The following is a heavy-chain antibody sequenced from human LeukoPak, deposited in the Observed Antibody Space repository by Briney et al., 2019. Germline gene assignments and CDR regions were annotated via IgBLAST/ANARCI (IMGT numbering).Heavy chain of an antibody. CDR3: ARDLWFGELSDYYGMDV. Sequence: ASVKVSCKASGYTFTGYYMHWVRQAPGQGLEWMGWINPNSGGTNYAQKFQGWVTMTRDTSISTAYMELSRLRSDDTAVYYCARDLWFGELSDYYGMDVWGQGTTVTVSS. J-gene: IGHJ6*02. V-gene: IGHV1-2*04. D-gene: IGHD3-10*01. CDR2: INPNSGGT. CDR1: GYTFTGYY.